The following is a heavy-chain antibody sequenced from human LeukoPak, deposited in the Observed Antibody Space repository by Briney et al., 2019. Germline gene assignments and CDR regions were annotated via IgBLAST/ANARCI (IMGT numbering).Heavy chain of an antibody. J-gene: IGHJ5*02. CDR3: ARVGEYCSGGSCYFNWSDP. CDR2: IKQDGSEK. Sequence: GGSLRLSCAASGFTFSSYWMSWVRQAPGKGLEWVANIKQDGSEKYYVDSVKGRFTISRDNAKNSLYLQMNSLRAEDTAVYYCARVGEYCSGGSCYFNWSDPWGQGTLVTVSS. CDR1: GFTFSSYW. V-gene: IGHV3-7*01. D-gene: IGHD2-15*01.